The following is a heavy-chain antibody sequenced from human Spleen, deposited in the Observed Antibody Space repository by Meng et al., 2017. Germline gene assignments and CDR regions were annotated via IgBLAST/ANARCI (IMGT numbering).Heavy chain of an antibody. D-gene: IGHD3-16*01. V-gene: IGHV4-39*07. J-gene: IGHJ4*02. CDR3: ARGGISYYFDY. CDR1: GYSISSSTYY. Sequence: QGSGPGRVKPSETLSLPCTVSGYSISSSTYYWGWIRQSPGKGLEWIANFFYSGSTYYNPSLERRVTISADMSKNQFSLKLTSVTAADTALYYCARGGISYYFDYWGQGTVVTVSS. CDR2: FFYSGST.